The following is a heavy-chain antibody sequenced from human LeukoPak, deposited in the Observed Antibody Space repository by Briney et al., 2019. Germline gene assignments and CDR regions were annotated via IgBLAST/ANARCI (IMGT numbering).Heavy chain of an antibody. J-gene: IGHJ6*02. CDR1: TFTFSRYA. Sequence: GGSLRLSCAASTFTFSRYAMAWLRQAPGKGLEWVSAIGANVGSTSYADSVRGRFTISRDNSRNTLYLQMSSLRTDDTATYYCTKSTDYWYYGMDVWGQGTTVTVSS. CDR3: TKSTDYWYYGMDV. CDR2: IGANVGST. D-gene: IGHD2-8*02. V-gene: IGHV3-23*01.